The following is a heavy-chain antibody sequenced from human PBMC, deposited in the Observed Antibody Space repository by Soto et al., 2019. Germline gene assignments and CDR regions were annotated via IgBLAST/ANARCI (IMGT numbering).Heavy chain of an antibody. Sequence: SETLSLTCTVSGGSISSYYWSWIRQPPGKGLEWIGYIYYSGSTNYNPSLKSRVTISVDASKNQFSLRLSSVTAADTAVYYCARLDGDYRNWFDPWGQGTLVTVSS. CDR1: GGSISSYY. J-gene: IGHJ5*02. D-gene: IGHD4-17*01. CDR2: IYYSGST. V-gene: IGHV4-59*08. CDR3: ARLDGDYRNWFDP.